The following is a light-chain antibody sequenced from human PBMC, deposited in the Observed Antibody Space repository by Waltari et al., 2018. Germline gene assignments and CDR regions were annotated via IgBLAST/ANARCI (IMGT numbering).Light chain of an antibody. J-gene: IGLJ6*01. CDR2: DTR. Sequence: QAVVTQEPSLTVSPGGTVTLTCASSTGAVTSGHYPHWFQQKPGQAPKTLLYDTRKNRSWTPARFSCSVVGGKAALTLSGAQREDEADYYGWLFYSGSDVCGSGTKLTVL. V-gene: IGLV7-46*01. CDR3: WLFYSGSDV. CDR1: TGAVTSGHY.